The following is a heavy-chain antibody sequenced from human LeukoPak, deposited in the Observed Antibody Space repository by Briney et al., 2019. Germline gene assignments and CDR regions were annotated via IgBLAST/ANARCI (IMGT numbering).Heavy chain of an antibody. Sequence: PSETLSLTCTVSGGSISSGGYYWSWIRQHPGKGLEWIGYIYYSGSTYYNPSLKSRVTISVDTSKNQFSLKLSSVTAADTAVYYCARGGDDFWSGYYFSRLDPWGQGTLVTVSS. D-gene: IGHD3-3*01. J-gene: IGHJ5*02. CDR1: GGSISSGGYY. V-gene: IGHV4-31*03. CDR3: ARGGDDFWSGYYFSRLDP. CDR2: IYYSGST.